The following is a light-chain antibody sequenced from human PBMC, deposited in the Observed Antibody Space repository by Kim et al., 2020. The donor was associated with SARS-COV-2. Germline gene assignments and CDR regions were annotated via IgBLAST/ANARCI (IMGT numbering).Light chain of an antibody. CDR3: QQYDNLPMT. V-gene: IGKV1-33*01. CDR1: QDINNY. CDR2: DAS. J-gene: IGKJ5*01. Sequence: IHMTQSPSSVSASVGDRVTITCQASQDINNYLKWFQQKPGKVPKLLIYDASILETGVPSRFRGSGSGTQFTFTITSLQPDDFAAYYCQQYDNLPMTFGQGTRLEIK.